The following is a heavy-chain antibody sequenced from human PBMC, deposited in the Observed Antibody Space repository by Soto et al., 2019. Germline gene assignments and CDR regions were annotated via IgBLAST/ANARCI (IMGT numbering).Heavy chain of an antibody. J-gene: IGHJ5*01. CDR2: TYYRSKWYN. CDR1: GDSVSTNSAT. V-gene: IGHV6-1*01. Sequence: PSQTLSLTCAISGDSVSTNSATWDWLRQSPSRGLEWLGRTYYRSKWYNDYAVSVIGRITINPDTSNNQLSLQLNSVTPDDTAVYDCARIIGNSWLDSWGQGTWVTVSS. CDR3: ARIIGNSWLDS.